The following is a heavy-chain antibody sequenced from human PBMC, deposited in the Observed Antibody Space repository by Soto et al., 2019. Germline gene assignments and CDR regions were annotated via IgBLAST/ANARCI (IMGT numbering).Heavy chain of an antibody. Sequence: SETLSLTCTVSGGSMIGYYWSWIRQPPGRGLEWIGFIYYAGSTKYNPSLNSRVTISVDTSKNQFSLTVTSVTAADTAVYYCARRIAATETFDYWGQGTLVTVSS. D-gene: IGHD5-12*01. CDR2: IYYAGST. J-gene: IGHJ4*02. V-gene: IGHV4-59*08. CDR1: GGSMIGYY. CDR3: ARRIAATETFDY.